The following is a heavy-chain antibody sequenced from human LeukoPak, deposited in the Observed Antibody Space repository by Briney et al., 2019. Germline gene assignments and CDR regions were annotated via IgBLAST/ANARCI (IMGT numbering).Heavy chain of an antibody. CDR2: ISSSGSTI. V-gene: IGHV3-48*03. J-gene: IGHJ4*02. CDR3: ARDPVCDY. Sequence: GGSLRLSCSASGFTFSSHEMTWVRQAPGKGLEWVSYISSSGSTIYYADSVKGRFTISRDNAKNSLYLQMNSRRAEDTAVYYCARDPVCDYWGQGTLVTVSS. CDR1: GFTFSSHE.